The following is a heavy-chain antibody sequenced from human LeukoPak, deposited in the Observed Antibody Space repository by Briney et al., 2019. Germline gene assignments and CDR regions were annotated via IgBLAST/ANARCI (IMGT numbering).Heavy chain of an antibody. CDR2: IYYSGAT. V-gene: IGHV4-59*13. CDR1: DDSIRPYY. Sequence: SETLSLTCTVSDDSIRPYYWSWIRQPPGKGLEWIGYIYYSGATHYNPSLKSRVTISLDMSKNQFSLNLISVTAADTAIYHCARGRCGDDRYLSQTNYFDPWGQGTLVTVSS. J-gene: IGHJ5*02. D-gene: IGHD2-21*02. CDR3: ARGRCGDDRYLSQTNYFDP.